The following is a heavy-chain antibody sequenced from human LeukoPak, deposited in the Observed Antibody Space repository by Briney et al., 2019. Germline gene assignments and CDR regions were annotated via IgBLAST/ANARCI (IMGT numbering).Heavy chain of an antibody. J-gene: IGHJ4*02. D-gene: IGHD3-10*02. Sequence: SQTLSLTCTVSGGSISSGGNFWTWIRQRPGKGLEWIGYIYNSGRTYYNPSLKSRVTISLDTSKNQFSLKLSSVTAADTAVYYCAREGGYVERTLDSWGQGTLVTVSP. V-gene: IGHV4-31*03. CDR3: AREGGYVERTLDS. CDR2: IYNSGRT. CDR1: GGSISSGGNF.